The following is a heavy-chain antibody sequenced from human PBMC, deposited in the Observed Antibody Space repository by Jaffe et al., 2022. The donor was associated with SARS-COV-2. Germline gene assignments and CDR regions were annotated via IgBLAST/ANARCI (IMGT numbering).Heavy chain of an antibody. Sequence: QVQLQESGPGLVKPSETLSLTCTVSGGSMNNYYWSWIRQPPGKGLEWIGYIYYSGTTNYNPSLKSRVLISVDRSKNHFSLVMTSVTAADTAIYFCARVPGMWDWFDPWGQGILVTVSS. CDR3: ARVPGMWDWFDP. D-gene: IGHD6-13*01. V-gene: IGHV4-59*01. J-gene: IGHJ5*02. CDR1: GGSMNNYY. CDR2: IYYSGTT.